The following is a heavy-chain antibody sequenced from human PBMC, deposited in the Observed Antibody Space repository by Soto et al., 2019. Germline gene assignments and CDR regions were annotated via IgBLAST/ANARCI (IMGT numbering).Heavy chain of an antibody. CDR2: INAGNGNT. D-gene: IGHD3-10*01. CDR1: GYTFTSYA. Sequence: ASVKVSCKASGYTFTSYAMHWVRQAPGQRLEWMGWINAGNGNTKYSQKFQGRVTITRDTSASTAYMELSSLRSEETAVYYCGRIMVRGVTDAFDIWGQGTMVTVSS. CDR3: GRIMVRGVTDAFDI. J-gene: IGHJ3*02. V-gene: IGHV1-3*01.